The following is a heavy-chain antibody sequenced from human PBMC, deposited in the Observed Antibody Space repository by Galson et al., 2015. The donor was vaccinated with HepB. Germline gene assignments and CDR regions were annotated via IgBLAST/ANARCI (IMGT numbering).Heavy chain of an antibody. CDR1: GFDFSDRY. J-gene: IGHJ4*02. CDR2: IKQDGSEK. Sequence: SLRLSCAASGFDFSDRYMNWVRQAPGKGLEWVAAIKQDGSEKYYVDSVKGRFTISRDNAKNSLDLQMNSLRADDTAVYYCAGGDGSIWYSYWGQGILVTVSS. D-gene: IGHD6-13*01. V-gene: IGHV3-7*03. CDR3: AGGDGSIWYSY.